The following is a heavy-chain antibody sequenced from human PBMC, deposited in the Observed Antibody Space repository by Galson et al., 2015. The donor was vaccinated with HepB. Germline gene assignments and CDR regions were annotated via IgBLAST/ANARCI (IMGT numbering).Heavy chain of an antibody. J-gene: IGHJ6*02. Sequence: CAISGDSVSSNSAVWNWIRQSPSRGLEWLGRTYYWSKWYKDYALFVKSRITINADTSRNQISLQLNSMTPEDTAVYYCAYGVDVWGQGTTVTVSS. V-gene: IGHV6-1*01. CDR2: TYYWSKWYK. CDR3: AYGVDV. CDR1: GDSVSSNSAV.